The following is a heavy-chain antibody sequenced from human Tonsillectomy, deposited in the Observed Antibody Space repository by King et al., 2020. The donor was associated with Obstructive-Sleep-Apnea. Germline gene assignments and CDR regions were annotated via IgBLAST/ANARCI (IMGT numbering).Heavy chain of an antibody. J-gene: IGHJ4*02. D-gene: IGHD6-19*01. CDR1: GFTFSNYA. CDR2: IRGNGVKT. CDR3: GKEVGGSGWYTLDY. Sequence: VQLVESGGVLVQPGGSLRLSCAASGFTFSNYAMDWVRQAPGKGLEWVSAIRGNGVKTYYSDSVKGRFTVSRDNSKNTLYLQINSLRAEDTAIYYCGKEVGGSGWYTLDYWGQGTLVTVSS. V-gene: IGHV3-23*04.